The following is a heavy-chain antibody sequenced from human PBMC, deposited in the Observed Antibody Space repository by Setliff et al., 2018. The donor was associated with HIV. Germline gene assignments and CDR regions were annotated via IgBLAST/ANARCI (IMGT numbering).Heavy chain of an antibody. CDR2: IHTTGST. D-gene: IGHD3-22*01. Sequence: SETLSLTCSVSGDSISSGSYYWSWIRLPAGKGLEWIGQIHTTGSTNYNPSLKSRVTISVDTSKNQFSLKLSSVTAADTAVYYCARSAAYDSSFQHWGQGTLVTVSS. V-gene: IGHV4-61*09. CDR3: ARSAAYDSSFQH. J-gene: IGHJ1*01. CDR1: GDSISSGSYY.